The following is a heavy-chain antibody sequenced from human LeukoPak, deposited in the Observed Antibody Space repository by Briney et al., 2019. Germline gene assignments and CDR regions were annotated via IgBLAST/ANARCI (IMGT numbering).Heavy chain of an antibody. CDR2: ISSSGSTI. J-gene: IGHJ4*02. Sequence: GGSLRLSCAASGFTFSSYAMKWVRQAPGKGLEWVSYISSSGSTIYSADSVKGRFTISRENAKNSLYLQMNSLRAEDTAVYYCARVRRYFDWLLGPLDYWGQGTLVTVSS. CDR1: GFTFSSYA. CDR3: ARVRRYFDWLLGPLDY. D-gene: IGHD3-9*01. V-gene: IGHV3-48*03.